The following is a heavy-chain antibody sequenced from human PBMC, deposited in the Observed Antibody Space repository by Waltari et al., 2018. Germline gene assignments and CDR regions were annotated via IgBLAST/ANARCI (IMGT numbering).Heavy chain of an antibody. D-gene: IGHD6-13*01. V-gene: IGHV3-7*01. CDR2: IKQDGSEK. Sequence: EVQLVESGGGLVQPGGSLRLSCAASGFPFSSYWMSWVRQAPGKGLEGVANIKQDGSEKYYVDSVKGRFTISRDNAKNSLYLQMNSLRAEDTAVYYCAREGNYFDYWGQGTLVTVSS. CDR1: GFPFSSYW. J-gene: IGHJ4*02. CDR3: AREGNYFDY.